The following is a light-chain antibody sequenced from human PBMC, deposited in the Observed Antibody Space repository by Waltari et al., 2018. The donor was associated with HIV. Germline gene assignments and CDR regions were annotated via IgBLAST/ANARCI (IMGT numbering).Light chain of an antibody. V-gene: IGKV3-15*01. Sequence: EIVMTQSPATLSVSPGERTTLSCRTSQSIDNNLAWYHQKPGQAPRLLIYGASTRATGIPARFSGSGSGTDLTLSISSLQSEDFAVYYCQQYDNWPWTFGQGTRVDLK. CDR2: GAS. J-gene: IGKJ1*01. CDR3: QQYDNWPWT. CDR1: QSIDNN.